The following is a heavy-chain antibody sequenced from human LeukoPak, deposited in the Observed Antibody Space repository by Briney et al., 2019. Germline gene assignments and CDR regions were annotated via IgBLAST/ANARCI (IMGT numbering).Heavy chain of an antibody. Sequence: PGGSLRLSCAASGFTFSDYAMAWVRQSPEKGLEWVSAISGSGHSTYYGDSVKGRFTISRDNSRNTLYLRMISLGADDTALYYCARNLNSGSYYYFDSWGLGTLVTVSS. CDR2: ISGSGHST. D-gene: IGHD5-12*01. CDR1: GFTFSDYA. V-gene: IGHV3-23*01. CDR3: ARNLNSGSYYYFDS. J-gene: IGHJ4*02.